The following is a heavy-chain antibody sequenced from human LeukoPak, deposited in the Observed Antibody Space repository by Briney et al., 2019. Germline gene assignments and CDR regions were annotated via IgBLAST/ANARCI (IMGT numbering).Heavy chain of an antibody. V-gene: IGHV1-2*02. D-gene: IGHD3-16*01. CDR2: INPNNGGT. Sequence: ASVKVSCKAFDTFTRYGVSWVRQAPGQGLEWMGWINPNNGGTNFAQKFQGRVTMTRDTSISTAYMELSRLRSDDTAVYYCARDQVLRPHDYWGQGTLVTVSS. CDR1: DTFTRYG. J-gene: IGHJ4*02. CDR3: ARDQVLRPHDY.